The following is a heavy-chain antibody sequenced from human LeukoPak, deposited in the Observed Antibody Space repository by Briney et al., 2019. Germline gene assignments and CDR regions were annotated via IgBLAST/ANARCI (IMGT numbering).Heavy chain of an antibody. J-gene: IGHJ4*02. CDR1: GYSISSGYY. Sequence: PSETLSLTCTVSGYSISSGYYWGWIRQPPGRGLECIGIVYNSGSTYYNPSLKSRVTISLDTSKNQFSLKLSSVTAADTAVYYCAKFAYRAVAATEGYFDYWGQGTLVTVSS. CDR2: VYNSGST. V-gene: IGHV4-38-2*02. D-gene: IGHD6-19*01. CDR3: AKFAYRAVAATEGYFDY.